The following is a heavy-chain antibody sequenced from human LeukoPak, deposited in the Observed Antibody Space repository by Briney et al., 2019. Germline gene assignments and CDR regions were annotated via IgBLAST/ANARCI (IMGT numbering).Heavy chain of an antibody. J-gene: IGHJ4*02. CDR3: ARSITMPLY. V-gene: IGHV4-34*01. CDR2: INHSGST. Sequence: GSLRPSCAASGFTVSSNYMSWVRQAPGKGLEWIGEINHSGSTNYNPSLKSRVTISVDTSKNQFSLKLSSVTAADTAVYYCARSITMPLYWGQGTLVTVSS. CDR1: GFTVSSNY. D-gene: IGHD3-10*01.